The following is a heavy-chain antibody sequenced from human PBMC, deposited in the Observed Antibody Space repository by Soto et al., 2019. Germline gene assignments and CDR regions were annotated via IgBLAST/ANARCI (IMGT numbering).Heavy chain of an antibody. CDR1: GGTFSSYA. J-gene: IGHJ4*02. Sequence: QGQLVQSGAEVKKPGSSVKVSCKASGGTFSSYAISWVRQAPGRGLEWMGGSIPIFGTANYAQKFQGRVTITADESTSTAYMERSSLSSEDTAVYYCARAAYHFDSSGSGIYYCDYWGQGTLVTVSS. V-gene: IGHV1-69*01. CDR2: SIPIFGTA. D-gene: IGHD3-22*01. CDR3: ARAAYHFDSSGSGIYYCDY.